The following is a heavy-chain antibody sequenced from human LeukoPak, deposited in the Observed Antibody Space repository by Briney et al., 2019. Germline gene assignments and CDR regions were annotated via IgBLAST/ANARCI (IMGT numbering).Heavy chain of an antibody. CDR2: IIPILGIA. D-gene: IGHD6-19*01. J-gene: IGHJ6*03. V-gene: IGHV1-69*02. Sequence: GASVKVSCKASGGTFSSYTISWVRQAPGQGLEWMGRIIPILGIANYAQKFQGRVTITADKSTSTAYMELSSLRSEDTAVYYCARGGAGQWLVPDYYYYYYMDVWAKGPRSPSP. CDR3: ARGGAGQWLVPDYYYYYYMDV. CDR1: GGTFSSYT.